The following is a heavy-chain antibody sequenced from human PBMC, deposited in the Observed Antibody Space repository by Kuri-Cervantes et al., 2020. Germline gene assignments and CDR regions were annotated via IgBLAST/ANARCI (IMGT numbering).Heavy chain of an antibody. J-gene: IGHJ6*02. CDR3: AKDRSTFDPKYYYYYYGMDV. V-gene: IGHV3-11*04. CDR2: ISGGGSTM. CDR1: GFTFSSYA. D-gene: IGHD5/OR15-5a*01. Sequence: GESLKISCAASGFTFSSYAMSWIRQAPGKGLEWISYISGGGSTMYYADSVKGRFTISRDNAKNSLYLQMNSLRAEDTAVYYCAKDRSTFDPKYYYYYYGMDVWGQGTTVTVSS.